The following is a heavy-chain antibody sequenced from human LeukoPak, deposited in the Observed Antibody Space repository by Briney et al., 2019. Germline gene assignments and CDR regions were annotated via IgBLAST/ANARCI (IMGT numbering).Heavy chain of an antibody. Sequence: RSGGSLRLSCAASGFIFSDHYMDWVRQAPGKGLEWVGRSRNKANSYTTDYAASVKGRFTISRDDSKNSLYLQMNSLKTEDTAVYYCTSLVVGGPDYFDYWGQGTLVTVSS. CDR1: GFIFSDHY. J-gene: IGHJ4*02. CDR3: TSLVVGGPDYFDY. D-gene: IGHD1-26*01. CDR2: SRNKANSYTT. V-gene: IGHV3-72*01.